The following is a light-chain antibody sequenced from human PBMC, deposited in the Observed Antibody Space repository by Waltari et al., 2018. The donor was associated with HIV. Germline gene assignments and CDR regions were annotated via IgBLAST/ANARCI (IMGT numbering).Light chain of an antibody. V-gene: IGLV7-46*01. Sequence: QAVVTQEPSLTVSPGGTVTLTCGSSTGAVTSDHYPYWFQQTPGQAPRTLIYDTSNKRAWKPARFSGSLLGGKAALTLSGAQPEDEAEYYCLLSYGGARVFGGGTKLTVL. CDR1: TGAVTSDHY. CDR2: DTS. CDR3: LLSYGGARV. J-gene: IGLJ2*01.